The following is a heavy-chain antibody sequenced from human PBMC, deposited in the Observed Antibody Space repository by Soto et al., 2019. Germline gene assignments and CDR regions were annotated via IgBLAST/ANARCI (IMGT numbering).Heavy chain of an antibody. V-gene: IGHV4-34*01. CDR2: INHSGST. D-gene: IGHD2-2*01. Sequence: SETLSLTCAVYGGSFSGYYWSWIRQPPGKGLEWIGEINHSGSTNYNPSLKSRVTISVDKSKNQFSLKLSSVTAADTAVYYCARGGRGSIVVVPAAIHPWGQGTLVTVSS. CDR1: GGSFSGYY. J-gene: IGHJ5*02. CDR3: ARGGRGSIVVVPAAIHP.